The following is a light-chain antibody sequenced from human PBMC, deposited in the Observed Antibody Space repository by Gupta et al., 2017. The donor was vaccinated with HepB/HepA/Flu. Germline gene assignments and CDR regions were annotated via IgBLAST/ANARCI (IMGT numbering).Light chain of an antibody. Sequence: EIVMTQSPATLSVSPGERATLPCMASQSVSSNLACYQQKPGQAPRLLIYGASTRATGIPARFSGSGSGTDFTLTISSLQSEDFAVYYCQQYNNWPFTFGPGTKVDIK. CDR1: QSVSSN. CDR3: QQYNNWPFT. V-gene: IGKV3-15*01. CDR2: GAS. J-gene: IGKJ3*01.